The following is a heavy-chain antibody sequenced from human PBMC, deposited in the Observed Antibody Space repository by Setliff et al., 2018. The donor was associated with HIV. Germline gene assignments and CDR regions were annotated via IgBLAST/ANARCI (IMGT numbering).Heavy chain of an antibody. CDR1: GFSFRNFG. J-gene: IGHJ4*02. V-gene: IGHV3-21*01. CDR3: VRDSAASVWVGASVYYFDF. CDR2: ISSSDDDT. D-gene: IGHD1-26*01. Sequence: GESPKISCTASGFSFRNFGMTWVRQAPGKGLEWVSSISSSDDDTHYADSLRGRFTVSRDNAKSALYLQMNNLSVDDTAVYYCVRDSAASVWVGASVYYFDFWGQGIQVTVSS.